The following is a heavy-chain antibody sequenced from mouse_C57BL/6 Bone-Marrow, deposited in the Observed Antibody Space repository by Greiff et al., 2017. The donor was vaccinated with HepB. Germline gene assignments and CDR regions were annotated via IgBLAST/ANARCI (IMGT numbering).Heavy chain of an antibody. D-gene: IGHD2-4*01. Sequence: EVKLVESGGGLVKPGGSLKLSCAASGFTFSDYGMHWVRQAPEKGLEWVAYISSGSSTIYYADTVKGRFTLSRDNAKNTLFLQMTSLRSEDTAMYYCARAYNDYDEDYFDYWGQGTTLTVSS. CDR3: ARAYNDYDEDYFDY. J-gene: IGHJ2*01. CDR2: ISSGSSTI. CDR1: GFTFSDYG. V-gene: IGHV5-17*01.